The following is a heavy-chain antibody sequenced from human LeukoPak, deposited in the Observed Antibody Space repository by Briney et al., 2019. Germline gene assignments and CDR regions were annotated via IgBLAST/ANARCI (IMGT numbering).Heavy chain of an antibody. Sequence: SETLSLTCTVSGGSISSSSYYWGWIRQPPGKGQEWIGSIYYSGSTYYNPSLKSRVTISVDTSKNQFSLKLSSVTAADTAVYYCADLYRYAFDIWGQGTMVTVSS. V-gene: IGHV4-39*01. D-gene: IGHD3-16*01. CDR3: ADLYRYAFDI. CDR1: GGSISSSSYY. J-gene: IGHJ3*02. CDR2: IYYSGST.